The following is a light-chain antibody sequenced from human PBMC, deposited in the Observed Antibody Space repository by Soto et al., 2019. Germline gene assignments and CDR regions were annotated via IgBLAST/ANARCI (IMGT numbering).Light chain of an antibody. CDR2: YDS. Sequence: SYELTQPPSVSVAPGKTAAITCGGNHIGGKSVHWYQQKPGQAPVLVIFYDSDRPSGIPERLSASNSENTATLTISRVEAGDEADYYCQVWDGSTDRVVFGGGTKLTVL. CDR1: HIGGKS. V-gene: IGLV3-21*04. CDR3: QVWDGSTDRVV. J-gene: IGLJ2*01.